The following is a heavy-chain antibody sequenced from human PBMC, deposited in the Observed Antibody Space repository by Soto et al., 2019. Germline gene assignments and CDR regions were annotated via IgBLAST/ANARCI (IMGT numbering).Heavy chain of an antibody. CDR3: ARGSGYSYGHPYLF. CDR2: INSDGSST. D-gene: IGHD5-18*01. Sequence: GGSLRLSCAASGFTFSSYWMHWVRQAPGKGLVWVSRINSDGSSTSYADSVKGRFTISRDNAKNTLYLQMNSLRAEDTAVYYCARGSGYSYGHPYLFWGQGTLVTVSS. J-gene: IGHJ4*02. CDR1: GFTFSSYW. V-gene: IGHV3-74*01.